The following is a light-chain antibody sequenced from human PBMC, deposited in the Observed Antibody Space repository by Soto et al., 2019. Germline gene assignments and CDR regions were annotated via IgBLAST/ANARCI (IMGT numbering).Light chain of an antibody. V-gene: IGKV3-20*01. J-gene: IGKJ3*01. Sequence: EIVLTQSPGTLSLSPGQRATLSCRAGQTISSNSLAWYQHKPGQAPRLLIYGASNRAIGIPDRFSGSRSGTDFTLTVRRLEPEDFAVYYCHQYGVSPFSFGPGTKVEI. CDR1: QTISSNS. CDR2: GAS. CDR3: HQYGVSPFS.